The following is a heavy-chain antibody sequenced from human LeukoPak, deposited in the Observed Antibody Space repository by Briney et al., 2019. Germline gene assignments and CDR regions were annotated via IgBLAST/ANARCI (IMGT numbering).Heavy chain of an antibody. D-gene: IGHD3-22*01. CDR3: ARTTRVSGYYYYYYYGMDV. J-gene: IGHJ6*02. Sequence: SETLSLTCAVYGGSFSGYYWSWIRQPPGKGLEWIGEINHSGSTNYNPSLKSRVTISVDTSKNQFSLMLSSVTAADTAVYYCARTTRVSGYYYYYYYGMDVWGQGTTVTVSS. CDR2: INHSGST. CDR1: GGSFSGYY. V-gene: IGHV4-34*01.